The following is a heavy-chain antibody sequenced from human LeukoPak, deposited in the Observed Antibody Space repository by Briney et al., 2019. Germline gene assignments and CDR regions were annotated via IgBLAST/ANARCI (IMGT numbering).Heavy chain of an antibody. V-gene: IGHV1-46*01. D-gene: IGHD3-9*01. J-gene: IGHJ3*02. Sequence: ASVKVSCKASGYTFTSCYMHWVRQAPGQGLEWMGIINPSGGSTSYAQKFQGRVTMTRDTSTSTVYMELSSLRSEDTAVYYCARELRSHYDILTGYSYDAFDIWGQGTMVTVSS. CDR2: INPSGGST. CDR1: GYTFTSCY. CDR3: ARELRSHYDILTGYSYDAFDI.